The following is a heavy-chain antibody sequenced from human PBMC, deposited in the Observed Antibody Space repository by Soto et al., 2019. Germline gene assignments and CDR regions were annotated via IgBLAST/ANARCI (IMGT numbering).Heavy chain of an antibody. CDR1: GFTFGDYA. CDR3: TGGSGSYRDY. Sequence: GGSLRLSCTASGFTFGDYAMSWVRQAPGKGLEWVGFIRSKAYGGTTEYAASVRGRFTISRDDSKSIAYLQMNSLKTEDTAVYYCTGGSGSYRDYWGQGTLVTVSS. J-gene: IGHJ4*02. V-gene: IGHV3-49*04. D-gene: IGHD3-10*01. CDR2: IRSKAYGGTT.